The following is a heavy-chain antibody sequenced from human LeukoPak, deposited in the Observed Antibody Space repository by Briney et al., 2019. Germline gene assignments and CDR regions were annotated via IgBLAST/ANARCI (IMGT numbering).Heavy chain of an antibody. D-gene: IGHD6-19*01. V-gene: IGHV3-23*01. CDR1: GFTFSSYA. CDR3: AKVRGGWYYFDY. Sequence: GGSLRLSCAASGFTFSSYAMSWVRQAPGKGLEWVSAISGSGGSTYYADSVKGRFTISRDNSKNTLYLQMNSLRTEDTAVYYCAKVRGGWYYFDYWGQGTLVTVSS. CDR2: ISGSGGST. J-gene: IGHJ4*02.